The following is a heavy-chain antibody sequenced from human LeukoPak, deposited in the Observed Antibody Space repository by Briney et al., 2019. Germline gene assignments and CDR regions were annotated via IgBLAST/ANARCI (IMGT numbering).Heavy chain of an antibody. V-gene: IGHV3-15*01. CDR1: GFTFSNAW. J-gene: IGHJ5*02. CDR2: IKSKTDGGTT. Sequence: PGGSLRLSCAASGFTFSNAWMSWVRQAPGKGLEWVGRIKSKTDGGTTDHAAPVKGRFTISRDDSKNTLYLQMNSLKTEDTAVYYCTTEDYDFWSGYYYFDPWGQGTLVTVSS. D-gene: IGHD3-3*01. CDR3: TTEDYDFWSGYYYFDP.